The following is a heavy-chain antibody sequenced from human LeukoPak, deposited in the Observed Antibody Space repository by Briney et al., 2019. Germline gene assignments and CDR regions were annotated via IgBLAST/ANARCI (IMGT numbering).Heavy chain of an antibody. CDR1: GYTFTDYY. CDR3: ARDSGEDPYYFEY. D-gene: IGHD7-27*01. CDR2: INPNSGGT. V-gene: IGHV1-2*02. J-gene: IGHJ4*02. Sequence: ASVKVSCKASGYTFTDYYMHWVRQAPGQGLEWMGWINPNSGGTNFAQKFQGRVTMTRDTSISTAYMELSRLRSDDTAVYYCARDSGEDPYYFEYWDQGTLVTVSS.